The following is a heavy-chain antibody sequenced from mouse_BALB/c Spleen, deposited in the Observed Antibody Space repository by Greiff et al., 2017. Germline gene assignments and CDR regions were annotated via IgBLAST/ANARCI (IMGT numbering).Heavy chain of an antibody. CDR3: ARPSHGNYGFDY. D-gene: IGHD2-1*01. CDR2: ISSGGSYT. Sequence: EVMLVESGGDLVKPGGSLKLSCAASGFTFSSYGMSWVRQTPDKRLEWVATISSGGSYTYYPDSVKGRFTISRDNAKNTLYLQMSSLKSEDTAMYYCARPSHGNYGFDYWGQGTTLTVSS. CDR1: GFTFSSYG. V-gene: IGHV5-6*01. J-gene: IGHJ2*01.